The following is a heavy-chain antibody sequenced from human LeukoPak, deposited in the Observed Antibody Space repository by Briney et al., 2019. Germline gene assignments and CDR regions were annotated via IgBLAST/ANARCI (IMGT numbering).Heavy chain of an antibody. D-gene: IGHD6-13*01. Sequence: ASVKVSCKASGYSFTSYYMHWVRQAPGQGLEWMGIINPSGGSTSYAQKFQGRVTMTRDTSTSTVYMELSSLRSEDTAVYYCARDRLAAAGTSLWFDPWGQGTLVTVSS. CDR1: GYSFTSYY. CDR2: INPSGGST. J-gene: IGHJ5*02. CDR3: ARDRLAAAGTSLWFDP. V-gene: IGHV1-46*01.